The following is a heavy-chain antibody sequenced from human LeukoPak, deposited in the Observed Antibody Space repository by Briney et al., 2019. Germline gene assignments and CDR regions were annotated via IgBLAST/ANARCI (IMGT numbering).Heavy chain of an antibody. Sequence: SETLSLTCTVSGGSISSYYWSWIRQPAGKGLEWIGRIYTSGSTNYNPSLKSRVTMSVDTSKNQFSLKLSSVAAGDKAVYYCAREDDSGSYLNYFDYWGQGTLVTVSS. CDR3: AREDDSGSYLNYFDY. V-gene: IGHV4-4*07. D-gene: IGHD1-26*01. CDR2: IYTSGST. CDR1: GGSISSYY. J-gene: IGHJ4*02.